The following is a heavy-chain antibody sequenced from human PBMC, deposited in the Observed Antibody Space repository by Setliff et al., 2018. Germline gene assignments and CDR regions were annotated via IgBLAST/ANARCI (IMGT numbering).Heavy chain of an antibody. V-gene: IGHV3-7*03. J-gene: IGHJ4*02. CDR2: IKKDGSEK. CDR1: GFTFSSYW. Sequence: LRLSCAASGFTFSSYWMTWVRQAPGKGLECVANIKKDGSEKHYVDSVKGRFIISRDNAKNSLYLHMNSLTGEDTAVYYCARGTSGWYPHDYWGQGTLVTVSS. D-gene: IGHD6-19*01. CDR3: ARGTSGWYPHDY.